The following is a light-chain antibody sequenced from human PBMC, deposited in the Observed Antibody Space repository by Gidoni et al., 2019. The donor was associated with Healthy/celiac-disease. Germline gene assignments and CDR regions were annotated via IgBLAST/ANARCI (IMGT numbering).Light chain of an antibody. Sequence: QSVLTQPPSASGPPGQRATISCSGRSSNIGSNYVYWYQPLPGTAPKLLSDRNNQRPSGVPDRFSGSKSGTSASLAISGLRSEDEADYYCAAWDDSLSGPVVFGGGTKLTVL. CDR3: AAWDDSLSGPVV. J-gene: IGLJ2*01. CDR1: SSNIGSNY. CDR2: RNN. V-gene: IGLV1-47*01.